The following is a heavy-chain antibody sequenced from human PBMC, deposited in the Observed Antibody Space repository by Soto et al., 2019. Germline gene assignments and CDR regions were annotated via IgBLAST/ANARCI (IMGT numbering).Heavy chain of an antibody. CDR1: GGSFSGYY. Sequence: SETLSLTCAVYGGSFSGYYWSWIRQPPGKGLEWIGEINHSGSTNYNPSLKSRVTISVDTSKNQFSLKLSSVTAADTAVYYCARGRLSEYDCSGGSCYLYYGMDVWGQGTTVTVSS. J-gene: IGHJ6*02. V-gene: IGHV4-34*01. D-gene: IGHD2-15*01. CDR3: ARGRLSEYDCSGGSCYLYYGMDV. CDR2: INHSGST.